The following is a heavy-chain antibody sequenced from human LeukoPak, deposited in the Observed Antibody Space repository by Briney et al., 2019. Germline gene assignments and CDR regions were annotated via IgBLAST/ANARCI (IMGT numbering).Heavy chain of an antibody. D-gene: IGHD2-15*01. Sequence: PSETLSLTCTVSGGSISSYYWSWIRQPAGKGLEWIGYIYYSGSTNYNPSLKSRVTISVDTSKNQFSLKLSSVTAADTAVYYCARSETPGAAFDIWGQGTMVTVSS. V-gene: IGHV4-59*01. CDR2: IYYSGST. CDR3: ARSETPGAAFDI. J-gene: IGHJ3*02. CDR1: GGSISSYY.